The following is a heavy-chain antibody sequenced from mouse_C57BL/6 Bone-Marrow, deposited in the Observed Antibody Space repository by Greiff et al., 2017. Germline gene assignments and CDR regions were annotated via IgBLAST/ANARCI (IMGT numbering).Heavy chain of an antibody. Sequence: VQLQQSGAELARPGASVKMSCKASGYTFTSYTMHWVKQRHGKGLEWIGYVNPSSGYTKYNQKFKDKATLTADKSSSTAYRQLSSLTSEDSAVYYCARSFRRAMDYWGQGTSVTVSS. CDR3: ARSFRRAMDY. V-gene: IGHV1-4*01. CDR1: GYTFTSYT. J-gene: IGHJ4*01. CDR2: VNPSSGYT.